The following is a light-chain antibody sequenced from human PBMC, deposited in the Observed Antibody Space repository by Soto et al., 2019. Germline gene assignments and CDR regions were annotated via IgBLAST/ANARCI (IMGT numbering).Light chain of an antibody. Sequence: QSALTQPASVSGSPGQSITISCTGTSSDVGGYNVVSWYQQHPGKAPKLMIYEGSKRPSGVSNRFSGSKSGNTASLTISGLQAEDEADYYCCSYAGSSTFWVFGGGTKLTVL. V-gene: IGLV2-23*03. CDR2: EGS. CDR1: SSDVGGYNV. CDR3: CSYAGSSTFWV. J-gene: IGLJ3*02.